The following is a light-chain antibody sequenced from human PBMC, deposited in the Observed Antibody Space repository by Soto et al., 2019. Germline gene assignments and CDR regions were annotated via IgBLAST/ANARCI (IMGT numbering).Light chain of an antibody. Sequence: IVLTQSPATLSLSPGERATLSCKASQSISNSLGWFQQKPGQAPRLLIDDASNLETGVPSRFSGSGSGTEFTLTINSLQPDDFASYYCQQYNGYPLTFGGGTKVEIK. J-gene: IGKJ4*01. CDR2: DAS. V-gene: IGKV3-11*01. CDR3: QQYNGYPLT. CDR1: QSISNS.